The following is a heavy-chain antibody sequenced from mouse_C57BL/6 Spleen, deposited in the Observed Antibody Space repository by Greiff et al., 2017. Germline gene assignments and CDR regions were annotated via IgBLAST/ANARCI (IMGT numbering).Heavy chain of an antibody. Sequence: EVNVVESGGGLVKPGGSLKLSCAASGFTFSDYGMHWVRQAPEKGLEWVAYISSGSSTIYYADTVKGRFTISRDNAKNTLFLQMTSLRSEDTAMYYCARPANWDVAWFAYWGQGTLVTVPA. CDR2: ISSGSSTI. CDR1: GFTFSDYG. V-gene: IGHV5-17*01. CDR3: ARPANWDVAWFAY. J-gene: IGHJ3*01. D-gene: IGHD4-1*01.